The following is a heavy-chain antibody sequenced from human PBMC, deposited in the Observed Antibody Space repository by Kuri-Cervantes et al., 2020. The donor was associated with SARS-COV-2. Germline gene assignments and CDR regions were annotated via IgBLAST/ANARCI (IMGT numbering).Heavy chain of an antibody. Sequence: GESLKISCAASGFTFSSYAMSWVRQAPGKGLEWVSAISGSGGSTYYADSVKGRFTISRDNSKNTLYLQMNSLRAEDTAVYYCAKDHCSSTSCHDGDWFDPWGQGTLVTVSS. CDR1: GFTFSSYA. CDR2: ISGSGGST. CDR3: AKDHCSSTSCHDGDWFDP. V-gene: IGHV3-23*01. D-gene: IGHD2-2*01. J-gene: IGHJ5*02.